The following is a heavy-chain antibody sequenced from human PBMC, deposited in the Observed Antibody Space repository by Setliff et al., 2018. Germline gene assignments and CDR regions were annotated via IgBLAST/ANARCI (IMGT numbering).Heavy chain of an antibody. Sequence: PSETLSLTCTASGGSISTDHYYWGWIRQPPGKGLEWIGSIDYTGNTWHNPSLKSRVTISVDTSKNQFSLNLSSVTAADTAVYYCARIAYGSGSYYFDYWGQGTLVTVSS. V-gene: IGHV4-39*01. CDR2: IDYTGNT. D-gene: IGHD3-10*01. J-gene: IGHJ4*02. CDR1: GGSISTDHYY. CDR3: ARIAYGSGSYYFDY.